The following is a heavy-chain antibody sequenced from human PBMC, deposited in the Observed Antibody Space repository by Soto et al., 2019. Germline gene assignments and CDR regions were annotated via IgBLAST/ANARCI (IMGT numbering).Heavy chain of an antibody. V-gene: IGHV4-31*03. CDR1: GGSISSGGYY. CDR3: ARDTYSGSYRIFDY. Sequence: PSETLSLTCTVSGGSISSGGYYWSWIRQHPGKGLEWIGYIYYSGSTYYNPSLKSRVTISVDTSKNQFSLKLSSVTAADTAVYYCARDTYSGSYRIFDYWGQGTLVTVSS. J-gene: IGHJ4*02. D-gene: IGHD1-26*01. CDR2: IYYSGST.